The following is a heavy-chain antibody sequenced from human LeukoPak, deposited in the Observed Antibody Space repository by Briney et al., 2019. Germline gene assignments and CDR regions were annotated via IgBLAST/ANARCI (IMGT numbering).Heavy chain of an antibody. CDR1: GFTFSNYW. Sequence: GGSLRLSCAASGFTFSNYWMHWVRQVPGKGLVWVSRINSDGNSTSYADSVKGRFTISRDNAKNTLYLQMNSLRAEDTAVYYCATGGLLWFGESDYWGQGTLVTVSS. CDR2: INSDGNST. D-gene: IGHD3-10*01. V-gene: IGHV3-74*01. J-gene: IGHJ4*02. CDR3: ATGGLLWFGESDY.